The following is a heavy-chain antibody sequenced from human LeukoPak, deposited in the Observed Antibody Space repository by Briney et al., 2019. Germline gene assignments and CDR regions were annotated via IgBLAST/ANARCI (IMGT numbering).Heavy chain of an antibody. Sequence: GGSLRLSCAASGFTFSDYDMNGLRQAPGRGVEWVSYITGSSSSKYYADSVKGRFTISRDNAKNSLYLQMNSLRAEDTAVYYCARPTTSGWYPHWGQGTMVTVSS. V-gene: IGHV3-48*01. CDR2: ITGSSSSK. D-gene: IGHD6-19*01. CDR1: GFTFSDYD. CDR3: ARPTTSGWYPH. J-gene: IGHJ3*01.